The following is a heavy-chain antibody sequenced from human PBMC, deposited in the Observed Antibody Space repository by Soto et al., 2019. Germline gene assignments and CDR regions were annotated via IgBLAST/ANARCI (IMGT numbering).Heavy chain of an antibody. CDR3: ARDAPYYYDSSGCDRPCAFDI. V-gene: IGHV4-59*01. CDR1: GGSISSYY. J-gene: IGHJ3*02. CDR2: IYYSGST. Sequence: PSETLSLTCTVSGGSISSYYWSWIRQPPGKGLEWIGYIYYSGSTNYNPSLKSRVTISVDTSKNQFSLKLSSVTAADTAVYYCARDAPYYYDSSGCDRPCAFDIWGQGTMVTVSS. D-gene: IGHD3-22*01.